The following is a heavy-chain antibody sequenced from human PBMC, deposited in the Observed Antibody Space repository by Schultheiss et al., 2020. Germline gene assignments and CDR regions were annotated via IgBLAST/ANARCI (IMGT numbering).Heavy chain of an antibody. D-gene: IGHD4-17*01. J-gene: IGHJ5*02. Sequence: SETLSLTCAVYGGSFSGYYWSWIRQPPGKGPEWIGEINHSGSTNYNPSLKSRVTISVDTSKNQFSLKLSSVTAADTAVYYCARMYGDYENNWFDPWGQGTLVPVSS. V-gene: IGHV4-34*01. CDR1: GGSFSGYY. CDR3: ARMYGDYENNWFDP. CDR2: INHSGST.